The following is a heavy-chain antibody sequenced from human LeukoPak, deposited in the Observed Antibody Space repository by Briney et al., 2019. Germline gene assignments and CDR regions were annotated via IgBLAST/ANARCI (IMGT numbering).Heavy chain of an antibody. CDR1: GFTFSSYW. D-gene: IGHD4-17*01. CDR3: ARVVMTTAHPIDY. CDR2: IKQDGSEK. Sequence: AGGSLRLSCAASGFTFSSYWMSWVRQAPGKGLEWVANIKQDGSEKYYVDSVKGRFTISRDNAKNSLYLQMNSLRAEDTAVYYCARVVMTTAHPIDYWGQGTLVTVSS. J-gene: IGHJ4*02. V-gene: IGHV3-7*01.